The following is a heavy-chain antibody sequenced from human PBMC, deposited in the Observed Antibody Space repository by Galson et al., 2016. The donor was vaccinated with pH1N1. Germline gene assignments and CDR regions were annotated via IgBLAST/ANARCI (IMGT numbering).Heavy chain of an antibody. Sequence: SVKVSCKASGGTFNNYPISWLRQAPGHGLEWMGRIIPIFGTANYAQTFQGRVTITGDKSTSTAYMELSSLRSEDTAVYYCARGQASVRKSYYYGMDVWGQGTTVTVSS. V-gene: IGHV1-69*06. J-gene: IGHJ6*02. CDR1: GGTFNNYP. D-gene: IGHD4-11*01. CDR3: ARGQASVRKSYYYGMDV. CDR2: IIPIFGTA.